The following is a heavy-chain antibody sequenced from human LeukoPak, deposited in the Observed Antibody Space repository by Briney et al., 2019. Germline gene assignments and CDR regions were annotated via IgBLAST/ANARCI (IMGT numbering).Heavy chain of an antibody. CDR3: VRDYDVIGETN. Sequence: SETLSLTCAVYGGSFSGYYWSWIRQPPGKGLEWIGEINHSGSTNYNPSLKSRVTISVDTSKNQFSLKLSSVTAADTAVYYCVRDYDVIGETNWGQGTLVTVSS. V-gene: IGHV4-34*01. CDR1: GGSFSGYY. D-gene: IGHD2-21*01. J-gene: IGHJ4*02. CDR2: INHSGST.